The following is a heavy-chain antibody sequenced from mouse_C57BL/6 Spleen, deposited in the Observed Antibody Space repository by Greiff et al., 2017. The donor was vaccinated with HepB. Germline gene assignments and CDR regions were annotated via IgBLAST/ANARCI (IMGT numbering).Heavy chain of an antibody. CDR1: GYSITSGYY. Sequence: EVKLMESGPGLVKPSQSLSLTCSVTGYSITSGYYWNWIRQFPGNKLEWMGYISYDGSNNYNPSLKNRISITRDTSKNQFFLKLNSVTTEDTATYYCARDYSAWFAYWGQGTLVTVSA. J-gene: IGHJ3*01. CDR3: ARDYSAWFAY. V-gene: IGHV3-6*01. CDR2: ISYDGSN. D-gene: IGHD2-1*01.